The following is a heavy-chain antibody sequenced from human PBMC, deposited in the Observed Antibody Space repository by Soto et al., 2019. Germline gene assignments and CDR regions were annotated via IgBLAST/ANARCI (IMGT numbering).Heavy chain of an antibody. CDR2: IYYSGST. Sequence: PSETLSLTCTVSGGSVSSGSYYWSWIRQPPGKGMEWIGYIYYSGSTNYNPSLKRRVTISVDTSKNQFSLKLSSVTAADTAVYYCARSITIFGVVTTTRYFDYWGQGTLVTVSS. D-gene: IGHD3-3*01. V-gene: IGHV4-61*01. CDR1: GGSVSSGSYY. CDR3: ARSITIFGVVTTTRYFDY. J-gene: IGHJ4*02.